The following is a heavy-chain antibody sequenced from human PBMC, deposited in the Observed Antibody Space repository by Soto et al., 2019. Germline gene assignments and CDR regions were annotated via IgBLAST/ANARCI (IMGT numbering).Heavy chain of an antibody. J-gene: IGHJ6*02. D-gene: IGHD1-26*01. CDR1: GFTFDNYA. V-gene: IGHV3-23*01. CDR3: AKGGLGATPISDFYYHGMDV. Sequence: GGSLRLSCAASGFTFDNYAMNWVRQAPGKGLEWVSGITGSGENTYYADSVKGRFTISRDNSKNTLYVQLNSLRVEDTAIYFLAKGGLGATPISDFYYHGMDVWGQGTMVTVP. CDR2: ITGSGENT.